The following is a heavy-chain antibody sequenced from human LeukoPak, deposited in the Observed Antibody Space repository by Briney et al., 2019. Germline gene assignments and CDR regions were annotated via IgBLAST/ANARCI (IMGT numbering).Heavy chain of an antibody. Sequence: GGSLRLSCTVSGFTVSDNSMSWVRQAPGKGLEWVSAISGSGGSTYYADSVKGRFTISRDNSKNTLYLQMNSLRAEDTAVYYCAKVVTPIDAFDIWGQGTMVTVSS. CDR2: ISGSGGST. V-gene: IGHV3-23*01. D-gene: IGHD5-18*01. J-gene: IGHJ3*02. CDR1: GFTVSDNS. CDR3: AKVVTPIDAFDI.